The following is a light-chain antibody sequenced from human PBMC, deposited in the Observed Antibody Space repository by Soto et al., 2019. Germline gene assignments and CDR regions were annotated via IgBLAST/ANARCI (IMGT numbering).Light chain of an antibody. J-gene: IGKJ1*01. CDR3: QQYKIWPRT. CDR2: GAS. Sequence: EIVMTQSPATLSVSPGERATLSCRASQSVSSNLAWYQQKPGQAPRLLIYGASTRATGIPARFSGSGSGTELTLTISGLQAEDFGVYHCQQYKIWPRTVGQGPQVDIK. V-gene: IGKV3-15*01. CDR1: QSVSSN.